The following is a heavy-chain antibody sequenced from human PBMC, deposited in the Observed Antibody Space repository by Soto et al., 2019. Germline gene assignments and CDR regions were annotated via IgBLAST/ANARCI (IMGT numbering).Heavy chain of an antibody. Sequence: PGESLKISCKASGYRFPIYFIGWVRQMPGGGLEYMGIIYPDDSDVRYNPSFQGQVTISADKSITTAYLQWSSLKASDTAMYYCARHYPDGGKVTRDAFDLWGQGTMVTVSS. J-gene: IGHJ3*01. CDR3: ARHYPDGGKVTRDAFDL. D-gene: IGHD2-21*02. CDR1: GYRFPIYF. V-gene: IGHV5-51*01. CDR2: IYPDDSDV.